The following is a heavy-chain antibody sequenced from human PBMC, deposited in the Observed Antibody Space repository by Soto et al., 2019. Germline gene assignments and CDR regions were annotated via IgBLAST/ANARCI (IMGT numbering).Heavy chain of an antibody. J-gene: IGHJ4*02. D-gene: IGHD2-15*01. V-gene: IGHV3-23*01. Sequence: GGSLRLSCAASGFTFSSYAMTWVRQAPGKGLEWVSVISDGSGDSTYYADSVKGRFTISSDNSKNMLYLQMNSLRAEDTAVYYCAKGKSSGGTSSSSNDYWGQGTLVTVSS. CDR2: ISDGSGDST. CDR1: GFTFSSYA. CDR3: AKGKSSGGTSSSSNDY.